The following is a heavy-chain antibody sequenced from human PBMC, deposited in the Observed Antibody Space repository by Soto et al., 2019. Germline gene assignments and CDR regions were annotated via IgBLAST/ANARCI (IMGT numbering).Heavy chain of an antibody. CDR2: IXLXXXT. CDR3: SVRGAPGFDY. V-gene: IGHV4-4*02. Sequence: SETLSLTCAVSGGSISSSNWWSWVRQPQGKGLXXIXEIXLXXXTXXXPSLKSRVTISVDKSKNQFSLKLSSVTAADTAVYYCSVRGAPGFDYWGQGTLVTVSS. CDR1: GGSISSSNW. D-gene: IGHD3-10*01. J-gene: IGHJ4*02.